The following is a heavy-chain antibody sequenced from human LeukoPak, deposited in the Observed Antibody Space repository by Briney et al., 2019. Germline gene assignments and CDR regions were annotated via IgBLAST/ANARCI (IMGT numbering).Heavy chain of an antibody. CDR1: GYTFTSYG. V-gene: IGHV1-18*01. CDR2: ISAYNGNT. Sequence: GASVKVSCKASGYTFTSYGISWVRQAPGQGLEWMGWISAYNGNTNYAQKLQGRVTMTTDTSTSTAYMELRSLRSDDTAVYYCARSAHGGTNWGREYYFDYWGQGTLVTVSS. CDR3: ARSAHGGTNWGREYYFDY. D-gene: IGHD7-27*01. J-gene: IGHJ4*02.